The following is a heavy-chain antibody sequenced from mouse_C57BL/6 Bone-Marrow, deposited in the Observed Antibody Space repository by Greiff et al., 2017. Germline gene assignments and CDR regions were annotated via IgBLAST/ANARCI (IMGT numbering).Heavy chain of an antibody. V-gene: IGHV1-54*01. Sequence: VKLQESGAELVRPGTSVKVSCKASGYAFTNYLIEWVKQRPGQGLEWIGVINPGSGGTNYNEKFKGKATLTADKSSSTAYMQLSSLTSEDSAVYFCARDYDYDGAYWGQGTLVTVSA. J-gene: IGHJ3*01. CDR2: INPGSGGT. CDR3: ARDYDYDGAY. D-gene: IGHD2-4*01. CDR1: GYAFTNYL.